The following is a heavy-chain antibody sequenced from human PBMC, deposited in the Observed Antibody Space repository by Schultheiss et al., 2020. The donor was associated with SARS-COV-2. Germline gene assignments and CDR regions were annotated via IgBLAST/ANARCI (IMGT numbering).Heavy chain of an antibody. CDR1: GGSFSGYY. Sequence: SETLSLTCAVYGGSFSGYYWSWIRQPPGKGLEWIGEINHSGSTNYNPSLKSRVTISVDTSKNQFSLKLSSVTAADTAVYYCARGRYSYGSLYFDYWGQGTLVTVSS. D-gene: IGHD5-18*01. CDR3: ARGRYSYGSLYFDY. CDR2: INHSGST. J-gene: IGHJ4*02. V-gene: IGHV4-34*01.